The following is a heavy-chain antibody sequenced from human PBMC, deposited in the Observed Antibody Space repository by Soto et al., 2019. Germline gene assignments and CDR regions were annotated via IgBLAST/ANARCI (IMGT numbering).Heavy chain of an antibody. CDR3: TREGPEAYYYYGMDV. Sequence: SLRLSCTASGFTFGDYAMSWFRQAPGKGLEWVGSIRSKAYGGTTEYAASVKGRFTISRDDSKSIAYLQMNSLKTEDTAVYYCTREGPEAYYYYGMDVWGQGTTVTVSS. CDR1: GFTFGDYA. CDR2: IRSKAYGGTT. J-gene: IGHJ6*02. V-gene: IGHV3-49*03.